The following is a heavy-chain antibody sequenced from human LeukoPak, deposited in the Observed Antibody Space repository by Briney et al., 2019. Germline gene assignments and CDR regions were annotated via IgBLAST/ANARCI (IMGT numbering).Heavy chain of an antibody. CDR3: VKTTDY. CDR2: INHSGST. CDR1: GGSFSGYY. J-gene: IGHJ4*02. Sequence: SETLSLTCAVYGGSFSGYYWSWIRQPPGKGLEWIGEINHSGSTNYNPSLKSRVTISVDTSKNQFSLKLSSVTAADTAVYYCVKTTDYWGQGTLVTVSS. V-gene: IGHV4-34*01. D-gene: IGHD4-11*01.